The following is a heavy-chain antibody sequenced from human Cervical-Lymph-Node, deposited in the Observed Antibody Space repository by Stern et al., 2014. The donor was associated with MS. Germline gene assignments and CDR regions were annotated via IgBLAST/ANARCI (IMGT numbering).Heavy chain of an antibody. CDR1: GYSFPAYW. CDR3: ARQEGSRHYGLDV. CDR2: IYPVHSAI. V-gene: IGHV5-51*01. D-gene: IGHD6-6*01. J-gene: IGHJ6*02. Sequence: QLVQAGAAVKKSGESLKISCKGSGYSFPAYWIAWVRQMPGKGLAWMGIIYPVHSAIISSRAFQAQVTISADKSTRTAYLQWSSLKASDTAMYYCARQEGSRHYGLDVWGQGTTVTVSS.